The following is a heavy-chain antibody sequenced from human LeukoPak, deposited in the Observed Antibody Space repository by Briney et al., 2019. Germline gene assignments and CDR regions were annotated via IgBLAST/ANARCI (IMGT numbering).Heavy chain of an antibody. CDR1: GFTFSSYG. CDR3: ARHQYCSSTSCYFFQH. V-gene: IGHV3-30*03. Sequence: GGSLRLSCAASGFTFSSYGMHWVRQAPGKGLEWVAVISYDGSNKYYADSVKGRFTISRDNSKNTLYLQMNSLRAEDTAVYYCARHQYCSSTSCYFFQHWGQGTLVTVSS. CDR2: ISYDGSNK. D-gene: IGHD2-2*01. J-gene: IGHJ1*01.